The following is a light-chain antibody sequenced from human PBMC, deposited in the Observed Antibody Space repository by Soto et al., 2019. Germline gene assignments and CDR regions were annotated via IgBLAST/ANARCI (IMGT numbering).Light chain of an antibody. Sequence: EIVLTQSPGTLSLSPGERATLSCRASQSVSGRHLAWYQQTPGQAPRLLIDGTSSRATGIPDRFSGSGSGTDFTLTISRLEPEDFAVYYCQQYGSSISWTFGQGTKVDIK. CDR1: QSVSGRH. CDR3: QQYGSSISWT. CDR2: GTS. V-gene: IGKV3-20*01. J-gene: IGKJ1*01.